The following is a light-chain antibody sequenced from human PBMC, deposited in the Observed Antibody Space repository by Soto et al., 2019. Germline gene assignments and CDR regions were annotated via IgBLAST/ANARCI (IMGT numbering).Light chain of an antibody. V-gene: IGKV1-39*01. CDR1: QSISSY. Sequence: DIQMTQSPSSLSASVLDRVTITCRASQSISSYLNWYQQRPGKAPKVLIYGASTLQSGVPSRFSGSGSGTEFTLTISSLQPEDFATYYCQKGYSISWTFGQGTKVDIK. CDR3: QKGYSISWT. CDR2: GAS. J-gene: IGKJ1*01.